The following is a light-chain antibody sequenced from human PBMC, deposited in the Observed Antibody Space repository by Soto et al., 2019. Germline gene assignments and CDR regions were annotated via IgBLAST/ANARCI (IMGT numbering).Light chain of an antibody. V-gene: IGKV3-20*01. CDR3: QQYGSSVS. CDR2: DGA. J-gene: IGKJ2*01. CDR1: QSVNNGY. Sequence: EIVLTQSPGTLSLSPGERATLSCRASQSVNNGYLAWYQQKPGQAPRLLIYDGASRAPGIPDRFSGSGSGADFSLAISRLEPEDFAVYYCQQYGSSVSFGQGTNLEIK.